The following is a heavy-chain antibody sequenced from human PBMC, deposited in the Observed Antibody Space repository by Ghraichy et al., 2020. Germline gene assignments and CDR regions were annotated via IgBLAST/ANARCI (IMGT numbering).Heavy chain of an antibody. CDR2: LYSGGSS. CDR1: GVTVSDYY. J-gene: IGHJ3*01. Sequence: GESLRLSCAVSGVTVSDYYMNWVRQAPGKGLEWVATLYSGGSSSYADSVKDRFTISRDDFKNTLYLQMKSLTAADTAVYYCVRDVEVGKDVFDVWGQGTLVTVSS. V-gene: IGHV3-66*01. CDR3: VRDVEVGKDVFDV. D-gene: IGHD2-21*01.